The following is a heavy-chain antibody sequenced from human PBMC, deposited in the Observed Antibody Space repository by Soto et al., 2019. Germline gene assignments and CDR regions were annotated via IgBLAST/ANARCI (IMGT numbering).Heavy chain of an antibody. V-gene: IGHV4-39*01. D-gene: IGHD5-18*01. CDR2: VAHSGTA. CDR1: RGSISSNNYY. Sequence: PSETLSLTCTVSRGSISSNNYYWDWIRQPPGKGLEWIGTVAHSGTAYYNPSLKSRVTISLATSKNQFYLQLTSVTAADTAVYFCARHGGIQLWSRYFDYWGQGTLVTVSS. CDR3: ARHGGIQLWSRYFDY. J-gene: IGHJ4*02.